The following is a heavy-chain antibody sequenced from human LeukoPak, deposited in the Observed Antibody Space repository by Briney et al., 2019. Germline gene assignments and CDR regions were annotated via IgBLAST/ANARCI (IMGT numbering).Heavy chain of an antibody. CDR3: ARVASMVRGVTFYYYGMDV. Sequence: SETLSLTCTVSGVSVSSGSYYWSWIRQPPGKGLEWIGYIYYSGSTNYNPSLKSRVTISVDTSKNQFSLKLSSVTAADTAVYYCARVASMVRGVTFYYYGMDVWGQGTTVTVSS. D-gene: IGHD3-10*01. CDR1: GVSVSSGSYY. CDR2: IYYSGST. J-gene: IGHJ6*02. V-gene: IGHV4-61*01.